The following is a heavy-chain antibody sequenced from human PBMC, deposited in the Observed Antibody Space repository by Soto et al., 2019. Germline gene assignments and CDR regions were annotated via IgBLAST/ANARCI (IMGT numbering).Heavy chain of an antibody. CDR2: IYYSGST. D-gene: IGHD3-22*01. CDR3: PKGSITMIVPDY. J-gene: IGHJ4*02. Sequence: SETLSLTCTVSGGSISSGGYYWSWIRQHPGKGLEWIGYIYYSGSTYYNPSLKSRVTISVDTSKNQFSLKLSSVTAADTAVYYWPKGSITMIVPDYWGQALMVTVAS. CDR1: GGSISSGGYY. V-gene: IGHV4-31*03.